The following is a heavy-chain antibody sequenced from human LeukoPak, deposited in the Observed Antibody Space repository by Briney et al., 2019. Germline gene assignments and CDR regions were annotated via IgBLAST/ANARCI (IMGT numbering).Heavy chain of an antibody. J-gene: IGHJ6*02. V-gene: IGHV1-69*13. CDR3: ARDPLGLVDYYYYGMDV. CDR2: IIPIFGTA. Sequence: ASVNVSCKASGGTFSSYAISWVRQAPGQGLEWMGGIIPIFGTANYAQKFQGRVTITADESTSTAYMELSSLRSEDTAVYYCARDPLGLVDYYYYGMDVWGQGTTVTVSS. D-gene: IGHD6-19*01. CDR1: GGTFSSYA.